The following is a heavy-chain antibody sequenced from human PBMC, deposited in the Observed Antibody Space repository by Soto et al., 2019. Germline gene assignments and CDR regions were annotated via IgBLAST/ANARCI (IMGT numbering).Heavy chain of an antibody. CDR2: INQSGST. CDR3: ARCRRSSSCDRTWNGFDP. J-gene: IGHJ5*02. Sequence: PSETLSPTCAVYGGSFSGYYWSWIRQRPGKGLEWIGEINQSGSTHYNPPLKSRVTIAVDTSKNQFSLKLSSVTAADTALYYCARCRRSSSCDRTWNGFDPWGQGTLVTVS. CDR1: GGSFSGYY. D-gene: IGHD6-13*01. V-gene: IGHV4-34*01.